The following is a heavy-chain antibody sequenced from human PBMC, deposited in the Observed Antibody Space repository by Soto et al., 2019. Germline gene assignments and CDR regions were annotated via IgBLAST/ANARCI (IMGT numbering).Heavy chain of an antibody. Sequence: PSQTLSLTCAISGDSVSSNSAAWNWIRQSPSRGLEWLGRTYYRSKWYNDYAVSVKSRITINPDTSKNQFSLQLNSVTPEDTAVYYCAREGALELRLYYYYYMDVWGKGTTVTAP. J-gene: IGHJ6*03. CDR2: TYYRSKWYN. V-gene: IGHV6-1*01. CDR1: GDSVSSNSAA. CDR3: AREGALELRLYYYYYMDV. D-gene: IGHD1-7*01.